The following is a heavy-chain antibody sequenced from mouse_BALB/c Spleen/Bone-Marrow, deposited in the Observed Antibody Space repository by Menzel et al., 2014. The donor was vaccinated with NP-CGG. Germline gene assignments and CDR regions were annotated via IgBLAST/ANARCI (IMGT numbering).Heavy chain of an antibody. J-gene: IGHJ4*01. CDR2: IYPGNVNT. D-gene: IGHD2-2*01. CDR1: GYTFTRYY. CDR3: AMWLRRDYYAMDY. V-gene: IGHV1S56*01. Sequence: QVQLQQSGPELVKPGASVRISCKASGYTFTRYYIQWMKQRPGQGLEWIGRIYPGNVNTKYNEKFKGKATLTADKSSSTAYMQLSSLTSEDSAVYFCAMWLRRDYYAMDYWGQGTSVTVSS.